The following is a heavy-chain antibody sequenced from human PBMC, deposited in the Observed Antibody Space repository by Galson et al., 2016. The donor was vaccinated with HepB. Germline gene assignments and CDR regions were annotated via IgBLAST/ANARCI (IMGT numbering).Heavy chain of an antibody. V-gene: IGHV3-48*02. CDR3: ARGAFSGYYMLDSSDI. J-gene: IGHJ3*02. CDR1: GFTFSTYS. CDR2: ISSSGSTI. D-gene: IGHD5-12*01. Sequence: SLRLSCAASGFTFSTYSMNWVRQAPGKGLEWVSYISSSGSTIHYADSVKGRFTISRDNAKKSLYLQMNSLRDEDTAVCYCARGAFSGYYMLDSSDIWGQGTMVTVSS.